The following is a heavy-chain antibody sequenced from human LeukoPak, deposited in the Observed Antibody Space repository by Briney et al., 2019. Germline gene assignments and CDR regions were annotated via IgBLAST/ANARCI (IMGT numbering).Heavy chain of an antibody. D-gene: IGHD1-26*01. CDR2: IQHDGSER. J-gene: IGHJ5*02. CDR3: ARGWELDP. CDR1: GFPLCRYW. V-gene: IGHV3-7*05. Sequence: GGSLRLSCAASGFPLCRYWLSWVRQAPGEGREGVANIQHDGSERYYVNSVKGRFTISRDNAKNSLYLQMNSLRVEDTAVYYCARGWELDPWGQGTLVSVS.